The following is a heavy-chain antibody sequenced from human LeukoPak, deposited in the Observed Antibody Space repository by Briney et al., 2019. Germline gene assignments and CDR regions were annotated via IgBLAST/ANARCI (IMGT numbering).Heavy chain of an antibody. CDR1: GDSTSSDRYY. D-gene: IGHD1-26*01. Sequence: SETLSLTCTVSGDSTSSDRYYGGWVRQPPGKGLEWIGNIYYSGSTYYNPSLKSRVTMSVDTSKNQFFLKLISVTAADTAVYYCARGRPYSGGYHLDYWGQGTLVTVSA. CDR3: ARGRPYSGGYHLDY. J-gene: IGHJ4*02. V-gene: IGHV4-39*02. CDR2: IYYSGST.